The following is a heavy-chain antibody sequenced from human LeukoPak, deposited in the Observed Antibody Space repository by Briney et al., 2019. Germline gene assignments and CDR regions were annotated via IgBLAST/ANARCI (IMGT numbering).Heavy chain of an antibody. D-gene: IGHD2-8*02. J-gene: IGHJ4*02. Sequence: ASVKVSCKASGYTFTSYGISWVRQAPGQGLEWMGWISAYNDNTNYVQKFQGRVTMTTDTSTNTAYMELRSLRSDDTAVYYCARDTDHYFDYWGQGTLVTVSS. CDR3: ARDTDHYFDY. CDR2: ISAYNDNT. V-gene: IGHV1-18*01. CDR1: GYTFTSYG.